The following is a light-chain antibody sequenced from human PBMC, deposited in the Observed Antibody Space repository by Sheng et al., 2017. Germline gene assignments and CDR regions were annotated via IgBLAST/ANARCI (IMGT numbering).Light chain of an antibody. V-gene: IGKV3-15*01. CDR3: QQYYRTPWR. CDR1: QSVSSN. J-gene: IGKJ1*01. CDR2: GAS. Sequence: MTQSPATLSVSPGERATLSCRASQSVSSNLAWYQQKPGQTPRLLIYGASTRATGIPARFSGSGSGTEFTLTISSIQPDDFATYYCQQYYRTPWRFGQGTRVELK.